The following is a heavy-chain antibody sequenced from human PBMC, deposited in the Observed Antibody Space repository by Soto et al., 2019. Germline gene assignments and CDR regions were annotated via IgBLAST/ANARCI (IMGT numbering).Heavy chain of an antibody. D-gene: IGHD5-18*01. J-gene: IGHJ4*02. V-gene: IGHV4-39*01. Sequence: KASETLSLTCTVSGGSISSSSYYWGWIRQPPGKGLEWIGSIYYSGSTYYNPSLKSRVTISVDTSKDQFSLKLSSVTAADTAVYYCARHPDTAMGHDYWGQGTLVTVSS. CDR1: GGSISSSSYY. CDR2: IYYSGST. CDR3: ARHPDTAMGHDY.